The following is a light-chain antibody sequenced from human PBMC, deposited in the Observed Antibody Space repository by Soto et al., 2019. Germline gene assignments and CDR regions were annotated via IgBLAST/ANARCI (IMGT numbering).Light chain of an antibody. Sequence: DIQMTQSPSSLSASKGDRVTITCPASQNITNNLSWYQQKPGKAPNLLIYHASKLAKGVTSRFSGSGSGTDFSFIITSLQREDLATYYCQQYYGLPPLTFGQGTRLEIK. J-gene: IGKJ5*01. CDR2: HAS. CDR3: QQYYGLPPLT. CDR1: QNITNN. V-gene: IGKV1-33*01.